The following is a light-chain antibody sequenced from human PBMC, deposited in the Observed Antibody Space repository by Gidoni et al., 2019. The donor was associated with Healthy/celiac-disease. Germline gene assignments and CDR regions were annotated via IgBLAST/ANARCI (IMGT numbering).Light chain of an antibody. J-gene: IGKJ2*01. CDR1: QSVSSSY. Sequence: EIVFTQSTGTLSLSPGERANLACRALQSVSSSYLAWYQQKPGQAPRLLIDGASSRATGIPDRFSGSGSGTDFTLTISRLEPEDFAVYYCQQYGSSRYTFGQGTKLESK. V-gene: IGKV3-20*01. CDR2: GAS. CDR3: QQYGSSRYT.